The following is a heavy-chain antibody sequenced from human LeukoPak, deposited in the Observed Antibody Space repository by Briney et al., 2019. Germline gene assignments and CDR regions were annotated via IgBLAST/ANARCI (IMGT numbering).Heavy chain of an antibody. CDR3: ARGPDYGDRLDFFAY. CDR1: GFTFIRHW. J-gene: IGHJ4*02. D-gene: IGHD4-17*01. Sequence: GGSLRLSCAASGFTFIRHWMGWVRQAPGKGPEWVASIKQDGSQYYVDSVKGRFIISRDNAKNSLYLQMNSLRAEDTAVYSRARGPDYGDRLDFFAYWGQGTLVTVSS. V-gene: IGHV3-7*01. CDR2: IKQDGSQ.